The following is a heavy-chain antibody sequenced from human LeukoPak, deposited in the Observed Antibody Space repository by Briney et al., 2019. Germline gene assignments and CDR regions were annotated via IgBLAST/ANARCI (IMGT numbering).Heavy chain of an antibody. CDR1: GFTFSTYR. CDR2: IKEDGSVT. D-gene: IGHD3-16*01. CDR3: LRWRGHAFFES. V-gene: IGHV3-7*05. Sequence: PGGSLRLSCAASGFTFSTYRMTWVRQPPGKGLEWVAHIKEDGSVTEYSESVKGRFTVSRDNAKNSLYLQMNTLRAEDTAVYYCLRWRGHAFFESWGQGTLVTVSS. J-gene: IGHJ5*01.